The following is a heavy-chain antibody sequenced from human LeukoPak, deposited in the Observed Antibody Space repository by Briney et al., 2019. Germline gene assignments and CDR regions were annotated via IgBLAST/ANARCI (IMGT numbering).Heavy chain of an antibody. CDR1: GFTFSSYG. V-gene: IGHV3-30*18. D-gene: IGHD6-19*01. CDR2: ILYDGNNK. J-gene: IGHJ6*02. CDR3: AKNPGYSSGWFYYYYYGMDV. Sequence: GGSLRLSCVASGFTFSSYGMHWVRQAPGKGLEWVAVILYDGNNKYYADSVKGRFTISRDNSKNTLYLQMNSLRAEDTAVYYCAKNPGYSSGWFYYYYYGMDVWGQGTTVTVSS.